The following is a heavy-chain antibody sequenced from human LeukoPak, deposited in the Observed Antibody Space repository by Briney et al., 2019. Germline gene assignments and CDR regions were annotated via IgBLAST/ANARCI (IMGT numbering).Heavy chain of an antibody. CDR3: AKDTDGAAAGTTWGH. D-gene: IGHD6-13*01. CDR1: GFTFSSNG. CDR2: ISWNSGSI. J-gene: IGHJ4*02. Sequence: PGGSLRLSCAASGFTFSSNGMNWVRQAPGKGLEWVSGISWNSGSIGYADSVKGRFTISRDNAKNSLYLQMNSLRAEDTALYYCAKDTDGAAAGTTWGHWGQGTLVTVSS. V-gene: IGHV3-9*01.